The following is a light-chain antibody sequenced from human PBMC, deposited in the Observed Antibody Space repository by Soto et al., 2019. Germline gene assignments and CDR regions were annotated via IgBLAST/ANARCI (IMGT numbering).Light chain of an antibody. CDR2: DAS. CDR1: QNIRTY. J-gene: IGKJ5*01. V-gene: IGKV3-11*01. CDR3: QQRSNWPPN. Sequence: IVLTQSPATLSLSPGERATLSCRAGQNIRTYLAWYQQKSGQAPRLLIHDASNRATGTPARFSGSGSGTDFTLTISSLEPEDFAVYYCQQRSNWPPNFGQGTRLEIK.